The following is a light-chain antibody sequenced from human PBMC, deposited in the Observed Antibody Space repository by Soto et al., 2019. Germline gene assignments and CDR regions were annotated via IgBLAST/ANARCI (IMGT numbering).Light chain of an antibody. V-gene: IGKV3-15*01. Sequence: IVMTQSPATVPVSPGERVTLSCRASQSVSIDLAWYQQEAGQAPRLLIYGASTRATGIPDRFSGSGSGTEFTLTISSLQSEDFAVYYCQQYNSWPPITFGQGTRLEIK. CDR1: QSVSID. CDR2: GAS. J-gene: IGKJ5*01. CDR3: QQYNSWPPIT.